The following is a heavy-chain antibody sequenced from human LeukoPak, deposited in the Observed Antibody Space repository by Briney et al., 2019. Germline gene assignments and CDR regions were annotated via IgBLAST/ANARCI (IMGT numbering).Heavy chain of an antibody. Sequence: GGSLRLSCAASGFTFSNHALSWVRQAPGKGLVWVSRINTDGSSTSYADSVKGRFTISRDNAKNTLYLQMNSLRAEDTAVYYCAKVMPPGRILFYSYYMDVWGRGTTVTVSS. CDR2: INTDGSST. CDR3: AKVMPPGRILFYSYYMDV. CDR1: GFTFSNHA. V-gene: IGHV3-74*01. D-gene: IGHD2-15*01. J-gene: IGHJ6*03.